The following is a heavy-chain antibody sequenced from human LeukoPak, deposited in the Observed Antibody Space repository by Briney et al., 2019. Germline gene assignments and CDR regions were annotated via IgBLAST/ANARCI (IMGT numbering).Heavy chain of an antibody. J-gene: IGHJ5*02. V-gene: IGHV1-2*02. D-gene: IGHD2-21*02. CDR1: GYTFTGYY. CDR2: INPNSGGT. CDR3: ARVYCGGDCYQQNWFDP. Sequence: ASVKVSCKASGYTFTGYYMHWVRQAPGQGLEWMGWINPNSGGTDYAQKFQGRVTMTRDTSISTAYVELSRLRSDDTAVYYCARVYCGGDCYQQNWFDPWGQGTLVTVSS.